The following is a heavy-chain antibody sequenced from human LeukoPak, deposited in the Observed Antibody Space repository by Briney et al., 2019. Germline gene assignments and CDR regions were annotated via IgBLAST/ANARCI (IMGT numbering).Heavy chain of an antibody. CDR3: ARGHDYVWGSYRYTPRVFDY. CDR2: INHSGST. J-gene: IGHJ4*02. V-gene: IGHV4-34*01. Sequence: SETLSLTCAVYGGSFSGYYWSWIRQPPGKGLEWIGEINHSGSTNYNPSLKSRVTISVDTSKNQFSLKLSSVTAADTAVYYCARGHDYVWGSYRYTPRVFDYWGQGTLVTVSS. CDR1: GGSFSGYY. D-gene: IGHD3-16*02.